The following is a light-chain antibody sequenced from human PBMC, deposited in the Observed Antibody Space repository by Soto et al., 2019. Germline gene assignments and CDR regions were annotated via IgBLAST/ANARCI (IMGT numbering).Light chain of an antibody. Sequence: QSALTQPASVSGSPGQSITISCTGTSSDIGVYKYVSWYQQHPGKAPNLMIYEVSNRPSGVSNRFSGSKSGNTASLTISGLQAEDEADYTSSSTVVFGGGTKLTVL. V-gene: IGLV2-14*01. J-gene: IGLJ2*01. CDR1: SSDIGVYKY. CDR2: EVS. CDR3: SSTVV.